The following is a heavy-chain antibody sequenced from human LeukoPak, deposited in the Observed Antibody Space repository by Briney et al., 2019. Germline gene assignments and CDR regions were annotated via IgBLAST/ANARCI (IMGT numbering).Heavy chain of an antibody. D-gene: IGHD3-10*01. J-gene: IGHJ4*02. CDR2: ISWNSGSI. V-gene: IGHV3-9*01. Sequence: GRSLRLSCAASGFTFDDYAMHWVRQAPGKGLEWVSGISWNSGSIGYADSVKGRFTISRDNAKNSLYLQMNSLRAEDTALYYCAKGSYYGSGSLPSYWGQGTLVTVSS. CDR1: GFTFDDYA. CDR3: AKGSYYGSGSLPSY.